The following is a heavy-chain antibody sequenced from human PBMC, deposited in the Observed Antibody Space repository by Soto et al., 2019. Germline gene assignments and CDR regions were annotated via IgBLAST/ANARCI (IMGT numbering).Heavy chain of an antibody. CDR1: GDTLSHYG. CDR2: TTAILGTR. CDR3: ADGASCNPGHP. Sequence: QVQLVQSGAEVKKPGSSVKVSCKASGDTLSHYGVSWVRQVPGKGLEWMGGTTAILGTRDYAQKFQGRMTITSDETKTTAYMKHNAENSGDAAVYYGADGASCNPGHPWGKGTLVTVSS. V-gene: IGHV1-69*01. D-gene: IGHD2-2*01. J-gene: IGHJ5*02.